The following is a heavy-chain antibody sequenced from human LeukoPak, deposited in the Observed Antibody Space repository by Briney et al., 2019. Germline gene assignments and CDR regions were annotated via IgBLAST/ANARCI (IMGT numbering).Heavy chain of an antibody. J-gene: IGHJ4*02. CDR2: ISSSGTVI. V-gene: IGHV3-48*03. Sequence: GGSLRLACAASGFTFSTYEMNWVRQAPGKGLEWVSYISSSGTVIYYADSVKGRFTISRDNAKKSLYLQMNSLRAEDTAVYYCAREPTIPYFDYWGQGTLVTVPS. CDR3: AREPTIPYFDY. D-gene: IGHD4/OR15-4a*01. CDR1: GFTFSTYE.